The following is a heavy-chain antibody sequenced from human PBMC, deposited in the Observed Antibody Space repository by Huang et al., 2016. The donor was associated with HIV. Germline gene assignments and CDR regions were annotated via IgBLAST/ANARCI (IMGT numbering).Heavy chain of an antibody. CDR3: TGADHDYVCGKYRLSY. CDR2: IDLKTGGT. V-gene: IGHV1-2*02. CDR1: GHNFTGYS. D-gene: IGHD3-16*01. Sequence: QVQLAPSGAEVREPGASVKVTCKVSGHNFTGYSIHWVRLAPGSGLEWRAWIDLKTGGTNYAGRNRCRVTLPSDTSTNTVILHLNSLRSDDTAVYFCTGADHDYVCGKYRLSYWGQGTLVTVSS. J-gene: IGHJ4*02.